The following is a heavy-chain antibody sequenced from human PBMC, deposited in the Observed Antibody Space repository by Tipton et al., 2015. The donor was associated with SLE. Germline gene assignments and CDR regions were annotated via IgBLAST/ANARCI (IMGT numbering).Heavy chain of an antibody. CDR2: VYYSGST. CDR3: ARGPEELGIPPLFEY. V-gene: IGHV4-30-4*02. D-gene: IGHD7-27*01. J-gene: IGHJ4*01. Sequence: TLSLTCTVSGGSISSGDYYWSWIRQPPGKVLEWIGYVYYSGSTYYNPSLKSRVTISVDTSKNQFSLKLSSVTAADTAVYYCARGPEELGIPPLFEYWCQGTLVTVFS. CDR1: GGSISSGDYY.